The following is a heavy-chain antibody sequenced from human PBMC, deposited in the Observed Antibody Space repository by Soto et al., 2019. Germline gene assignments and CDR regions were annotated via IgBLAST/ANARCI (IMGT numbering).Heavy chain of an antibody. CDR2: IYYSGST. CDR3: ARRQQLWIGMDV. CDR1: GGSISSGDYY. D-gene: IGHD6-13*01. J-gene: IGHJ6*02. V-gene: IGHV4-30-4*01. Sequence: SETLSLTCTVSGGSISSGDYYWSWIRQPPGKGLEWIGYIYYSGSTYYNPSLKSRVTISVDTSKNQFSLKLSSVTAADTAVYYCARRQQLWIGMDVWGQGTTVTVSS.